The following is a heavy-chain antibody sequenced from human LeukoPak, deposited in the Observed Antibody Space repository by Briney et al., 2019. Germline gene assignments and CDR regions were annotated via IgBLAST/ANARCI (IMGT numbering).Heavy chain of an antibody. CDR1: GFTFSSYS. Sequence: PGGSLRLSCAASGFTFSSYSMNWVRQAPGKGLEWVASLKNDSTYIYYADSVKGRFTISRDNAKNSLYLQMNSLRAEDTAVYYCARGYYDFWSGYSTPFDYWGQGTLVTVSS. D-gene: IGHD3-3*01. J-gene: IGHJ4*02. CDR3: ARGYYDFWSGYSTPFDY. CDR2: LKNDSTYI. V-gene: IGHV3-21*01.